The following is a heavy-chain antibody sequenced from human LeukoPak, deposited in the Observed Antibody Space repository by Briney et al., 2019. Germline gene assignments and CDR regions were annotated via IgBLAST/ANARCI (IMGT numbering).Heavy chain of an antibody. CDR1: GFTFSTYW. D-gene: IGHD6-19*01. Sequence: GGSLRLSCAASGFTFSTYWMHWVRQPSGKGLVWVSRINTDGTTTAYADSVKGRFTISRDNAKNSLYLQMNSLRAEDTAVYYCARETYSSGWYSRYYYYYMDVWGKGTTVTVSS. CDR2: INTDGTTT. V-gene: IGHV3-74*01. J-gene: IGHJ6*03. CDR3: ARETYSSGWYSRYYYYYMDV.